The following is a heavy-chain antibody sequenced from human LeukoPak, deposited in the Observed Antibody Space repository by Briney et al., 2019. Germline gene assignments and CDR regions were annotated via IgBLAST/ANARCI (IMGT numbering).Heavy chain of an antibody. V-gene: IGHV4-59*01. Sequence: SETLSLTCTVSGGSISSYYWSWIRQLPGKGLEWIGYIYYSGSTNYNPSLKSRVTISVDTSKNQFSLKLSSVTAADTAVYYCARVSLEDGDANFDYWGQGTLVTVSS. CDR3: ARVSLEDGDANFDY. CDR2: IYYSGST. J-gene: IGHJ4*02. CDR1: GGSISSYY. D-gene: IGHD4-17*01.